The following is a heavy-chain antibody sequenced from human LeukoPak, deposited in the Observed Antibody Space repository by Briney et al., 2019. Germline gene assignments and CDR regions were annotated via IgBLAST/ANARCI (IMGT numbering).Heavy chain of an antibody. D-gene: IGHD3-22*01. CDR3: ARDYYDSSGYPSDY. CDR1: GYTFTSYG. V-gene: IGHV1-18*01. CDR2: ISAYNGNT. Sequence: ASVKVSCKASGYTFTSYGISWVRQAPGQGLEWMGWISAYNGNTNYAQKLQGRVTLTTDTSTSTAYMELRSLRSDDTAVYYCARDYYDSSGYPSDYWGQGTLVTVSS. J-gene: IGHJ4*02.